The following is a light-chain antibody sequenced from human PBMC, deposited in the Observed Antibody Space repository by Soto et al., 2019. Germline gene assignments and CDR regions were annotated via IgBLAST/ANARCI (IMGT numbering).Light chain of an antibody. V-gene: IGKV3-15*01. CDR1: QSVGSL. J-gene: IGKJ5*01. CDR2: RAS. Sequence: EVVMTQSPTTLSVSPGGRSTLSCRASQSVGSLLAWYQQKPGQAPRLLIYRASTRATGVPATFTGSGSGTEFTLTISSLQSEDFALYYCQQDKIWFITFGQGTLLEIK. CDR3: QQDKIWFIT.